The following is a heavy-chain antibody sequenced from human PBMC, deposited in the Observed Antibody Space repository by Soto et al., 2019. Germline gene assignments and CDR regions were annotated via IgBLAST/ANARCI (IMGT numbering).Heavy chain of an antibody. D-gene: IGHD6-13*01. V-gene: IGHV3-11*05. J-gene: IGHJ4*02. CDR3: ARGGIAAAGSGPFDY. CDR2: ISSSSSYT. CDR1: GFTVSSNY. Sequence: PGGSLRLSCAASGFTVSSNYMSWVRQAPGKGLGWVSYISSSSSYTNYADSVKGRFTISRDNAKNSLYLQMNSLRAEDTAVYYCARGGIAAAGSGPFDYWGQGTLVTVS.